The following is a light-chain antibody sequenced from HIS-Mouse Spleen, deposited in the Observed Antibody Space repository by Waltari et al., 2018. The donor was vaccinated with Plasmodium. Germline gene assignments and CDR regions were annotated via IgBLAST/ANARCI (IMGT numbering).Light chain of an antibody. CDR1: QSVSSN. J-gene: IGKJ3*01. CDR3: QQYNNWSFT. Sequence: EIVMTQSPATLSVSPGERATLSCRARQSVSSNVAWYQQKPGQAPRLLIYGASTRATGIPARFSGSGSGKEFTLTISSLQSEDFAVYYCQQYNNWSFTFGPGTKVDIK. V-gene: IGKV3-15*01. CDR2: GAS.